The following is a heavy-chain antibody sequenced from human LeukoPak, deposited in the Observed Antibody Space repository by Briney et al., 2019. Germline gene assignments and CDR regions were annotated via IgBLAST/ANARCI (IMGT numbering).Heavy chain of an antibody. CDR2: IRPNSGGT. V-gene: IGHV1-2*02. CDR3: ARADTVVTASLLGY. J-gene: IGHJ4*02. D-gene: IGHD2-21*02. CDR1: GYTFAAYY. Sequence: ASVKVSCKASGYTFAAYYMYWVRQAPGQGLEWMGWIRPNSGGTNYTQKFQGRVTMTRDTSISTAYMELSRLRSDDTAVYYCARADTVVTASLLGYWGQGTLVTVSS.